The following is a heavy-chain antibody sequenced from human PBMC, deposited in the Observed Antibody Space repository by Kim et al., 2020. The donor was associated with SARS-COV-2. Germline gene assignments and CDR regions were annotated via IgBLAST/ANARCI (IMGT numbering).Heavy chain of an antibody. D-gene: IGHD3-10*01. V-gene: IGHV4-61*01. CDR1: GGSVSSGSYY. CDR2: IYYSGST. CDR3: ARVGPDYYGSGSYYHLNWFDP. Sequence: SETLSLTCTVSGGSVSSGSYYWSWIRQPPGKGLEWIGYIYYSGSTNYNPSLKSRVTISVDTSKNQFSLKLSSVTAADTAVYYCARVGPDYYGSGSYYHLNWFDPWGQGTLVTVSS. J-gene: IGHJ5*02.